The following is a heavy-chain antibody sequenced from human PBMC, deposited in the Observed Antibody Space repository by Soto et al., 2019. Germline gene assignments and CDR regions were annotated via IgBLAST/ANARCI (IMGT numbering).Heavy chain of an antibody. D-gene: IGHD3-10*01. CDR2: VSGSGGNT. CDR1: GFTFSNYV. Sequence: EVQLLESGGILVQPGGSLRLSCAASGFTFSNYVMSWVRQAPGKGLEWVSGVSGSGGNTNYADSVKGRFTISRDNSKNAVYLQMNSLRVEETDVYYCANDDYYGSGNRFGYWGQGTLVTVSS. V-gene: IGHV3-23*01. CDR3: ANDDYYGSGNRFGY. J-gene: IGHJ4*02.